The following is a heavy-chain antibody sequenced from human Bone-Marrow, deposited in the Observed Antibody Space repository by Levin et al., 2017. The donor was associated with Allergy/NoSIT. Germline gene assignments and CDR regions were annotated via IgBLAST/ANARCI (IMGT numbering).Heavy chain of an antibody. D-gene: IGHD2-2*01. V-gene: IGHV5-51*01. CDR2: IYPGDSDT. CDR3: ARGYCSSATCYEDY. J-gene: IGHJ4*02. Sequence: GASVKVSCKGSGYSFTNSWIAWVRQMPGKGLEWMGIIYPGDSDTRYSPSFQGQVTISADKSISAAYLQWSSLKASDSAMYYCARGYCSSATCYEDYWGQGTLVTVSS. CDR1: GYSFTNSW.